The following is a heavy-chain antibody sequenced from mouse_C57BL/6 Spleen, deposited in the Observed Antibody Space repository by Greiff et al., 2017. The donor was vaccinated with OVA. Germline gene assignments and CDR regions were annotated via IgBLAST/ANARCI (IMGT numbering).Heavy chain of an antibody. CDR2: IDPSDSYT. CDR1: GYTFTSYW. D-gene: IGHD1-1*01. Sequence: VQLQQSGAELVMPGASVKLSCKASGYTFTSYWMHWVKQRPGQGLEWIGEIDPSDSYTNYNQKFKGKSTLTVDKSSSTAYMQLSSLTSEDSAVYYCARSPYYGSSFYAMDYWGQGTSVTVSS. CDR3: ARSPYYGSSFYAMDY. J-gene: IGHJ4*01. V-gene: IGHV1-69*01.